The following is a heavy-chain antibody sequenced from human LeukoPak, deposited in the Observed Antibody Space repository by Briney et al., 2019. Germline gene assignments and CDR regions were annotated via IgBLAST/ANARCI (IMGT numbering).Heavy chain of an antibody. CDR1: GGSISSGDYY. CDR2: IYYSGST. J-gene: IGHJ4*02. Sequence: SETLSLTCTVSGGSISSGDYYWSWIRQPPGKGLEWIGYIYYSGSTYYNPSIKSRVTITVDTSKNQFSLKLSSVTAADTAVYYCARSPYYYDSSGYLDYWGQGTLVTVSS. D-gene: IGHD3-22*01. V-gene: IGHV4-30-4*01. CDR3: ARSPYYYDSSGYLDY.